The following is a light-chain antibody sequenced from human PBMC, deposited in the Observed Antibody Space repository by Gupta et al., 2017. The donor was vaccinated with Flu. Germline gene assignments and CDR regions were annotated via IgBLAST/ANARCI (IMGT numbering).Light chain of an antibody. CDR3: SAYTGRSTLVL. CDR1: SIDIGGYIY. CDR2: EVN. Sequence: QSALTQPASASGSPGQSITISCTGSSIDIGGYIYVSWYQHHPGKGPKLMLFEVNHRASGISNRFSASKSDNTAYLTISGLQPEDEATYYCSAYTGRSTLVLFGGGTKLTVL. J-gene: IGLJ2*01. V-gene: IGLV2-14*01.